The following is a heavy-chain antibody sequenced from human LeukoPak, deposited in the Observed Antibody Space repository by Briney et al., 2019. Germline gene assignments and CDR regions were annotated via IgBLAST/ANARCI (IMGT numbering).Heavy chain of an antibody. CDR1: GGSISSGGYY. J-gene: IGHJ5*02. CDR2: IYYSGST. D-gene: IGHD2-2*01. Sequence: SETLSLTCTVSGGSISSGGYYWSWIRQHPGKGLEWIGYIYYSGSTYYNPSLKSRVTISVDTSKNQFSLKLSSVTAADTAVYYCARVSGVGGDIVVVPAAPGAPNPNWFDPWGQGTLVTVSS. CDR3: ARVSGVGGDIVVVPAAPGAPNPNWFDP. V-gene: IGHV4-31*03.